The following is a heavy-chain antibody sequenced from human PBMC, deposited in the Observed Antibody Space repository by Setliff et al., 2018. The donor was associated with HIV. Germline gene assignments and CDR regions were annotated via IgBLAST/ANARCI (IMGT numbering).Heavy chain of an antibody. CDR1: GFTFSSYE. CDR3: SASADGDCATTSCSNWFDP. D-gene: IGHD2-2*01. V-gene: IGHV3-73*01. Sequence: QSGGSLRLSCAASGFTFSSYEMNWVRQAPGKGLEWIGRIKTKPSNYATAYGASVTGRFTISRDDSQNTAYLQMKSLKTEDTAIYFCSASADGDCATTSCSNWFDPWGQGTRVTVSS. J-gene: IGHJ5*02. CDR2: IKTKPSNYAT.